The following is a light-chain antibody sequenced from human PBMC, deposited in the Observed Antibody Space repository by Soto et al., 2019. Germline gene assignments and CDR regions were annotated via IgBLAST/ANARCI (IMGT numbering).Light chain of an antibody. J-gene: IGKJ1*01. Sequence: DIQMTQSPSSLSASVGDRVTITCRASQTINSYLNWYQHKPGKAPKLLIYAASSLQGGVPSRFSGSGSGTDFTLTISTLQPEDFATYYCQQSYSTPRTLGQGTKVDIK. CDR1: QTINSY. V-gene: IGKV1-39*01. CDR2: AAS. CDR3: QQSYSTPRT.